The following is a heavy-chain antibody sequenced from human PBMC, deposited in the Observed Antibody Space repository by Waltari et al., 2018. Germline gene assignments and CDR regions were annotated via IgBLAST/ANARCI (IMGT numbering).Heavy chain of an antibody. CDR1: GFGFSSFG. Sequence: VQLVESGGGVVQPGKSLRLSCAGSGFGFSSFGIHWVRQAPGKGLEWVAIICFDGSKIYYADSVKGRFTISRDNSRNTVYLQMNSLRPEDSGVYYCARCPDEYNYYYMEVWGRGTTVSVSS. J-gene: IGHJ6*03. CDR3: ARCPDEYNYYYMEV. V-gene: IGHV3-30*03. CDR2: ICFDGSKI.